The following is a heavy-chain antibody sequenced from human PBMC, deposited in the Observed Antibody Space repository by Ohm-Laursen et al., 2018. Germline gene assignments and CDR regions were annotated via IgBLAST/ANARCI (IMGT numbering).Heavy chain of an antibody. Sequence: SLRLSCAASGFTFSSYEMNWVRQAPGKGLEWLSYISSSGTTKYYADSVKGRFTISRDNANKSLYLQMNSLRAEDTAVYYCARRSITGTTEFDYWGQGTLVTASS. CDR1: GFTFSSYE. CDR3: ARRSITGTTEFDY. D-gene: IGHD1-7*01. J-gene: IGHJ4*02. CDR2: ISSSGTTK. V-gene: IGHV3-48*03.